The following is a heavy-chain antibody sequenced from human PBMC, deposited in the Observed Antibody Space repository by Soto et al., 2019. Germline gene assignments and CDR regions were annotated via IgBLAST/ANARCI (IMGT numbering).Heavy chain of an antibody. CDR3: ARDRHGAFDI. CDR2: IKQDGSEK. V-gene: IGHV3-7*01. J-gene: IGHJ3*02. CDR1: GFTFSSYW. Sequence: EVQLVESGGGLVQPGGSLSLSFAAYGFTFSSYWMSWVRRAPGKGLEWVANIKQDGSEKYYVDSVKGRFTISRDNAKNSLYLQMNSLRAEDTAVYYCARDRHGAFDIWGQGTMVTVSS.